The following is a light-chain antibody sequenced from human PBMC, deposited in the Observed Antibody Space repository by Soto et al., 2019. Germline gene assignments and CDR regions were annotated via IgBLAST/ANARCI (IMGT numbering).Light chain of an antibody. CDR2: GNS. V-gene: IGLV1-40*01. CDR3: QSYDSSLSGHVV. Sequence: QSVLTQPPSVSGAPGQRVTISCTGSSSYIGAGYDVHWYQQLPGTAPKLLIYGNSNRPSGVPDRFSGSKSGTSASLAITGLQAEDEADYYCQSYDSSLSGHVVFGGGTQLTVL. J-gene: IGLJ2*01. CDR1: SSYIGAGYD.